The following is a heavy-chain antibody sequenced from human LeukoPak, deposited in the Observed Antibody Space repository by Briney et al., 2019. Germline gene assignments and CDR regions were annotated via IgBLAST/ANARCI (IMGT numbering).Heavy chain of an antibody. J-gene: IGHJ4*02. V-gene: IGHV3-23*01. CDR2: ISGSGGST. D-gene: IGHD4-17*01. Sequence: QSGGSLRLSCAASGFTFSSYAMSWVRQAPGKGLEWVSAISGSGGSTYYADSVKGRFTISRDNSKNTLYLQMNSLRAEDTAVYYCAKERRFTVTTEWVFDYWGQGTLVTVSS. CDR3: AKERRFTVTTEWVFDY. CDR1: GFTFSSYA.